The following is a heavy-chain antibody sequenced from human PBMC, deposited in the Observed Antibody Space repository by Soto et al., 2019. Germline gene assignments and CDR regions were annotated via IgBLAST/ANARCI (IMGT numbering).Heavy chain of an antibody. V-gene: IGHV3-33*03. CDR3: VKESTPPFFDS. Sequence: GGSLRLSCVGSGFTLNNYGVHWVRQAPGKGLEWVALMWYDGLRQTYLDSVRGRFTVSRDSSTNTIYLQMNSLRVEDTGNYFCVKESTPPFFDSWGQGTPVTVSS. J-gene: IGHJ4*02. CDR1: GFTLNNYG. D-gene: IGHD2-15*01. CDR2: MWYDGLRQ.